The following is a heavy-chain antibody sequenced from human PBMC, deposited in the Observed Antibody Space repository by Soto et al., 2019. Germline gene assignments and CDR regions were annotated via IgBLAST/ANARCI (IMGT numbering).Heavy chain of an antibody. Sequence: PGESLKISCKGSGYSFTSYWIGWVRQMPGKGLEWMGIIYPGDSDTRYSPSFQGQVTISADKSISTAYLQMDSLRAEDTAVYYCTRGYDSGSYSPTYWGQGALVTVSS. CDR2: IYPGDSDT. CDR3: TRGYDSGSYSPTY. J-gene: IGHJ4*02. D-gene: IGHD3-10*01. V-gene: IGHV5-51*01. CDR1: GYSFTSYW.